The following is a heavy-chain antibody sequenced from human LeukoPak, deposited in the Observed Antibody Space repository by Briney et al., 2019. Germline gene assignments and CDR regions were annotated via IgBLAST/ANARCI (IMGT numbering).Heavy chain of an antibody. D-gene: IGHD3-10*01. CDR1: GFTFSDYY. CDR3: ARDPSAFGELSKIADY. V-gene: IGHV3-11*04. CDR2: ISSSGSTI. J-gene: IGHJ4*02. Sequence: GGSLRLSCAASGFTFSDYYMSWIRQAPGKGLEWVSYISSSGSTIYYADSVKGRFTISRDNAKNSLYLQMNSLRAEDTVVYYCARDPSAFGELSKIADYWGQGTLVTVSS.